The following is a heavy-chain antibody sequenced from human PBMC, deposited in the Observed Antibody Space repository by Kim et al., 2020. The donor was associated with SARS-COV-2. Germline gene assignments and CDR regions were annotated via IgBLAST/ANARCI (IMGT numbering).Heavy chain of an antibody. D-gene: IGHD6-13*01. J-gene: IGHJ6*02. CDR1: GGTFSSYA. CDR2: IIPIFGTA. Sequence: SVKVSCKASGGTFSSYAISWVRQAPGQGLEWMGGIIPIFGTANYAQKFQGRVTITADKSTSTAYMELSSLRSEDTAVYYCASESAYSSSAVDYYYGMDVWGQGTTVTVSS. V-gene: IGHV1-69*06. CDR3: ASESAYSSSAVDYYYGMDV.